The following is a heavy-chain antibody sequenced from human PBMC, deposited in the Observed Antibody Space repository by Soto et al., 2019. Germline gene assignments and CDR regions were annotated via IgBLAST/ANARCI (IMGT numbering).Heavy chain of an antibody. J-gene: IGHJ4*02. CDR3: ARGREHFDY. D-gene: IGHD1-1*01. CDR1: GGSISSGGYS. CDR2: IYHSGST. Sequence: SETLSLTCAVSGGSISSGGYSWSWIRQPPGKGLEWIGYIYHSGSTYYNPSLKSRATISVDRSKNQFSLKLSSVTAADTAVYYCARGREHFDYWGQGTLVTVSS. V-gene: IGHV4-30-2*01.